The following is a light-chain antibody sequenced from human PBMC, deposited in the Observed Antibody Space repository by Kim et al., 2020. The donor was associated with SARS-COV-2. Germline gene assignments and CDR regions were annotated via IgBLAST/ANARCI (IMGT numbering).Light chain of an antibody. J-gene: IGLJ3*02. CDR2: EVS. Sequence: GQSVTSSCTGTSSDVGGYNFVSWYQQHPGKAPKLVSYEVSKRPSGVPDRFSGSKSGNTASLTVSGLQSEDEADYYCSSYAGDNRWVFGGGTQLTVL. CDR1: SSDVGGYNF. V-gene: IGLV2-8*01. CDR3: SSYAGDNRWV.